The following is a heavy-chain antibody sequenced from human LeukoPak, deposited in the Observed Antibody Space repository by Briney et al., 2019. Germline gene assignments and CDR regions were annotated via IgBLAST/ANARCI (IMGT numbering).Heavy chain of an antibody. J-gene: IGHJ4*02. V-gene: IGHV3-30*18. CDR2: MSYDGSNI. D-gene: IGHD2-2*01. CDR1: GFTFTSYG. Sequence: WRSLSLSCAASGFTFTSYGMHWVRQAPGRGLEWVAVMSYDGSNINYVDSVRGRFTISRDNSKNTLYLQMNSLRAEDTAVYYCAKRGRLVVPAAGNYFDYWGQGTLVTVSS. CDR3: AKRGRLVVPAAGNYFDY.